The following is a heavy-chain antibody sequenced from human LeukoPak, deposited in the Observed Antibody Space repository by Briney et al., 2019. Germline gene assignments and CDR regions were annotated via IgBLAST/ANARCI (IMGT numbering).Heavy chain of an antibody. CDR3: ARDPPPHYDFWSGYPPLYYLYGMDV. CDR2: IIPILGIA. J-gene: IGHJ6*02. Sequence: GASVKVSCKASGHTFTGYYMHWVRQAPGQGLEWMGRIIPILGIANYAQKFQGRVTITADKSTSTAYMELSSLRSEDTAVYYCARDPPPHYDFWSGYPPLYYLYGMDVWGQGTTVTVSS. V-gene: IGHV1-69*04. D-gene: IGHD3-3*01. CDR1: GHTFTGYY.